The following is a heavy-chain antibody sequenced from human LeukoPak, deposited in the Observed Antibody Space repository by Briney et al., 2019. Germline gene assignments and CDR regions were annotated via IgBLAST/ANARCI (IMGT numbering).Heavy chain of an antibody. CDR3: ARHGPPPYYYDSSGPVGAFDI. Sequence: SETLSLTRTVYSGSISSCSYYWGWLRQPPGKGLEGIGSICYSGSTYYNPSLRSRVTISVDTSKYRYALELSSVTAADTAVYYCARHGPPPYYYDSSGPVGAFDIWGQGTMVTVSS. CDR1: SGSISSCSYY. D-gene: IGHD3-22*01. J-gene: IGHJ3*02. CDR2: ICYSGST. V-gene: IGHV4-39*01.